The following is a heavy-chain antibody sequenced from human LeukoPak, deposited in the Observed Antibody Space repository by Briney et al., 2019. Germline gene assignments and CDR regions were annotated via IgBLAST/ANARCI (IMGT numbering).Heavy chain of an antibody. CDR1: GGSISSSSYY. Sequence: SETLFLTCTVSGGSISSSSYYWGWIRQPPGKGLEWIGSIYYSGSTYYNPSLKSRVTISVDTSKNQFSLKLSSVTAADTAVYYCARVGYSSNWFDPWGQGTLVTVSS. V-gene: IGHV4-39*07. CDR2: IYYSGST. CDR3: ARVGYSSNWFDP. D-gene: IGHD6-13*01. J-gene: IGHJ5*02.